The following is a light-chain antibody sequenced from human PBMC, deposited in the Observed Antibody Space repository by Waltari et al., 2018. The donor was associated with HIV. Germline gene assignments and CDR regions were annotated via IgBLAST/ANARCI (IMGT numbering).Light chain of an antibody. CDR2: EVN. CDR3: CSYAGSTTFVE. CDR1: SSDIGGYNL. J-gene: IGLJ3*02. V-gene: IGLV2-23*02. Sequence: QSALTQPASVSGSPGQSITISCTGTSSDIGGYNLVSWYQHHPDKAPKLIIYEVNVRPSGVSDRFSGSKSGNTASLTISGLQAGDEADYYCCSYAGSTTFVEFGGGTKLTV.